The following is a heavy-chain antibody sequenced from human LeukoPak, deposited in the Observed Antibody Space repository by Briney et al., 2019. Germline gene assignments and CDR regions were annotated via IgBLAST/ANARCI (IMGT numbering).Heavy chain of an antibody. CDR3: ARQEYSSSALDY. V-gene: IGHV5-51*01. CDR2: IFPGDSDT. CDR1: GYSFTSYW. D-gene: IGHD6-6*01. J-gene: IGHJ4*02. Sequence: GESLKIFCKGSGYSFTSYWIGWVRQMPGKGVEWMGIIFPGDSDTRYSPSFQGQVTISADKSISTAYLQWSSLKASDTAMYYCARQEYSSSALDYWGQGTLVTVSS.